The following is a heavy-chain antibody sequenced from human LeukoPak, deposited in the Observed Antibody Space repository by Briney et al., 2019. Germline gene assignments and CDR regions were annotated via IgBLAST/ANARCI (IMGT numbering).Heavy chain of an antibody. CDR1: GFTFSSYA. V-gene: IGHV3-23*01. D-gene: IGHD4-17*01. CDR3: AKTHGATDY. CDR2: ISGSGGST. Sequence: TGGSLRPSCAASGFTFSSYAMSWVRQAPGKGLEWVSAISGSGGSTYNADSVKGRFTISRDNSKNTLYLQMNSLRAEDTAVYYCAKTHGATDYWGQGTLVTVSS. J-gene: IGHJ4*02.